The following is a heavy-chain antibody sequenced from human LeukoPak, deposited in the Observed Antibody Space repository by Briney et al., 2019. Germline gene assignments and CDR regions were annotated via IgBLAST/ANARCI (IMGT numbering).Heavy chain of an antibody. Sequence: GGSLRLSCAASGFTFSSYAMHWVSQAPGKGLEWVAVISYDGSNKYYADSVKGRFTISRDNSKNTLYLQMNSLRAEDTAVYYCAALPIVVVPAAIAFDIWGQGTMVTVSS. J-gene: IGHJ3*02. V-gene: IGHV3-30-3*01. CDR1: GFTFSSYA. CDR2: ISYDGSNK. CDR3: AALPIVVVPAAIAFDI. D-gene: IGHD2-2*01.